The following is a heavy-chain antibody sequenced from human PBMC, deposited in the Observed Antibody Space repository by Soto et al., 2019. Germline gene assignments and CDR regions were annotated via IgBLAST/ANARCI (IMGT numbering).Heavy chain of an antibody. V-gene: IGHV3-33*01. CDR3: ARDQGVFTMVRGEQGAFDI. CDR2: IWYDGSNK. J-gene: IGHJ3*02. D-gene: IGHD3-10*01. CDR1: GFTFSSYG. Sequence: PGGSLRLSCAASGFTFSSYGMHWVRQAPGKGLEWVAVIWYDGSNKYYADSVKGRFTISRDNSKNTLYLQMNSLRAEDTAVYYCARDQGVFTMVRGEQGAFDIWGQGTMVTVSS.